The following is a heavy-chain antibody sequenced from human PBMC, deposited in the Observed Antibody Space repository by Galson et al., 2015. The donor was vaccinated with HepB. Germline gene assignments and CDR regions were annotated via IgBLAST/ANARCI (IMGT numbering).Heavy chain of an antibody. D-gene: IGHD3-3*01. J-gene: IGHJ4*02. V-gene: IGHV3-23*01. CDR2: IGISGGNT. Sequence: SLRLSCAASGFTFSNAVMSWVRQAPGKGLEWVSAIGISGGNTYYADSVKGRFTISRDDSKSTLYLQMNSLRGSDTAVYYCAKGFDYDFWNFDSWGQGSRVAVPS. CDR1: GFTFSNAV. CDR3: AKGFDYDFWNFDS.